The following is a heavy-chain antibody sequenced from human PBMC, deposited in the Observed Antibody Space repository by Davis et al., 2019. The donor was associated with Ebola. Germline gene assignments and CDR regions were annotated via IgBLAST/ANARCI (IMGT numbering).Heavy chain of an antibody. CDR3: ARDGGTTGSGDGGHYEYGKDV. V-gene: IGHV1-46*01. CDR1: GYTFVSQS. J-gene: IGHJ6*02. D-gene: IGHD3-16*01. CDR2: INPRTGSI. Sequence: ASVKVSCKAFGYTFVSQSMHWVRQAPGQGLEWMGFINPRTGSISKAQTLRDRVTMTRDTSTGTVYMELTSLTSEDTAIYYCARDGGTTGSGDGGHYEYGKDVWGQGTAVIV.